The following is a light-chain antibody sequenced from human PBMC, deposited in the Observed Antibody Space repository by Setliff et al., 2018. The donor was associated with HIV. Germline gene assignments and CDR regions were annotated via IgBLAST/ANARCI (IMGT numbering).Light chain of an antibody. Sequence: QSALTQPASVSGSPGQSITISCTGTSSDIGRYNLVSWYQQYPGKAPKLMIYQATKRPSGVSNRFSGSKSGNTAISGLQAEDEADYYCCSNTGSNTYVFGSGTKVTVL. CDR1: SSDIGRYNL. CDR3: CSNTGSNTYV. V-gene: IGLV2-23*01. J-gene: IGLJ1*01. CDR2: QAT.